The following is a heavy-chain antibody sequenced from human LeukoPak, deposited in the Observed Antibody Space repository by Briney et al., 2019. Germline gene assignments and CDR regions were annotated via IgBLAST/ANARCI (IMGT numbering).Heavy chain of an antibody. Sequence: GGSLRLSCAASGFTFSSYSMNWVRQAPGKGLEWVSSISSSSSYIYYADSVKGRFTISRDNSKNTLYLQMNSLRAEDTAVYYCAKDRSIGYSSSRTRGGIDYWGQGTLVSVSS. D-gene: IGHD6-19*01. CDR3: AKDRSIGYSSSRTRGGIDY. CDR2: ISSSSSYI. J-gene: IGHJ4*02. V-gene: IGHV3-21*01. CDR1: GFTFSSYS.